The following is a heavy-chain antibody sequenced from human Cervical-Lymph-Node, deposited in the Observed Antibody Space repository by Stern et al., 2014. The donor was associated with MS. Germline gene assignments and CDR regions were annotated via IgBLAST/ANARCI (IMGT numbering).Heavy chain of an antibody. V-gene: IGHV4-4*02. D-gene: IGHD6-13*01. CDR2: IYHSGST. J-gene: IGHJ4*02. CDR1: GGSISSSNW. Sequence: QVQLQESGPGLVKPSGTLSLTCAVSGGSISSSNWWSWVRQPPGKGLEWIGEIYHSGSTNYNPSLKSRVTISVEKSKNQFSLKMSSVTAADTAVYYCASERYSSSWCDVVWGQGTLVTVSS. CDR3: ASERYSSSWCDVV.